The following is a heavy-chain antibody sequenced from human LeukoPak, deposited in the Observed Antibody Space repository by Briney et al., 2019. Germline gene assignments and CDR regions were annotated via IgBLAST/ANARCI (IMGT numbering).Heavy chain of an antibody. CDR3: ARFRIASMAAGA. V-gene: IGHV4-61*02. D-gene: IGHD6-13*01. Sequence: SETLSLTCTVSGGSISSGSYYWSWIRQPAGKGLEWIGRIYTSGSTNYNPSLKSRVTISVDTSKNQFSLKLSSVTAADTAVCYCARFRIASMAAGAWGQGTLVTVSS. CDR2: IYTSGST. J-gene: IGHJ4*02. CDR1: GGSISSGSYY.